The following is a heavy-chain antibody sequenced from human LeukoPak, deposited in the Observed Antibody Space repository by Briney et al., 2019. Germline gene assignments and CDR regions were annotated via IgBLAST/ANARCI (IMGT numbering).Heavy chain of an antibody. Sequence: GGSPRLSCAASGFTVSSNYMSWVRQAPGKGLEWVSVIYSGDSTFYADSVKGRFTIPRDNSKDTLYLQMNSLRAEDTAVYHCARALGDAFDIWGQGTMVTVSS. CDR1: GFTVSSNY. J-gene: IGHJ3*02. CDR3: ARALGDAFDI. CDR2: IYSGDST. V-gene: IGHV3-53*01. D-gene: IGHD3-16*01.